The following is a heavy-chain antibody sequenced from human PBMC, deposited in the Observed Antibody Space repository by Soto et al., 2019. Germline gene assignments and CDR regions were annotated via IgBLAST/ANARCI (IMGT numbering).Heavy chain of an antibody. V-gene: IGHV4-34*01. J-gene: IGHJ6*03. D-gene: IGHD3-10*01. CDR3: ARGLILWFGEFSRWGGYYYYMDV. Sequence: QVQLQQWGAGLLKPSETLSLTCAVYGGSFSGYQWTWIRQTPGKRLEWIGEINDSGNINYNPSLKSRVTILVDTPKKQISLKLSSVTAADTAVYYCARGLILWFGEFSRWGGYYYYMDVWGKGTTVTVSS. CDR2: INDSGNI. CDR1: GGSFSGYQ.